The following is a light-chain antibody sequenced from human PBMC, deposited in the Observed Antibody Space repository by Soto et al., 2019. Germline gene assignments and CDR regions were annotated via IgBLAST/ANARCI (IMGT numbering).Light chain of an antibody. Sequence: EIVMTQSPATLSVSPGERATLSCRASQSVSGNFAWYQQKPGQAPRLLIYGASTRATGIPARFSGSGSGTEFTLNISSLQSEDFAVYYCQQYNNWPPTVGQGTKVEIK. CDR2: GAS. V-gene: IGKV3D-15*01. CDR1: QSVSGN. J-gene: IGKJ1*01. CDR3: QQYNNWPPT.